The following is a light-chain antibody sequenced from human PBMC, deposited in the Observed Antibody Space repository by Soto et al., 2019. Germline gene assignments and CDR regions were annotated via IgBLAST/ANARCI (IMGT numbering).Light chain of an antibody. CDR1: SSNIGAGYD. V-gene: IGLV1-40*01. Sequence: QAVVTQPPSVSGAPGQRVTISCTGSSSNIGAGYDVHWYQQLPGTAPKLLIYANSNRPSGVPDRFSGSKSGTSASLAITGLQAEDEADYYCQSYDSSLSGYVFGTGTKLTAL. CDR2: ANS. J-gene: IGLJ1*01. CDR3: QSYDSSLSGYV.